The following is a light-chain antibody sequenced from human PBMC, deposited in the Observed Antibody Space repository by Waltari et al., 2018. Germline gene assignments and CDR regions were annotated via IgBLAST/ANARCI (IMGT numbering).Light chain of an antibody. Sequence: DIVMTQSPLSLPVTPGEPASISCRSSQSLLHSNGYNYLDWYQQKPGQPPKLLISWASTRESGVPDRFSGSGSGTDFTLTISSLQTEDVAVYYCQQCYTYPYTFGQGTNLEIK. CDR2: WAS. CDR3: QQCYTYPYT. J-gene: IGKJ2*01. V-gene: IGKV2-28*01. CDR1: QSLLHSNGYNY.